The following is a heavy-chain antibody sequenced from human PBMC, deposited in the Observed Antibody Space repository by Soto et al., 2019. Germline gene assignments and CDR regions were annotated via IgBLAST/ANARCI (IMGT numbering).Heavy chain of an antibody. V-gene: IGHV1-69*17. CDR3: ARESLGDKGADH. CDR1: GDTFNSYV. CDR2: IIPIIGVT. D-gene: IGHD3-16*01. Sequence: QVQLVQSGAEVKRPGSSVKVSCESSGDTFNSYVISWVRQAPGQGLEWMGGIIPIIGVTHYAQKFQGRVTISAISSTGTAYMELTNLGFEDSALYYCARESLGDKGADHWCPGTRVTVSS. J-gene: IGHJ4*02.